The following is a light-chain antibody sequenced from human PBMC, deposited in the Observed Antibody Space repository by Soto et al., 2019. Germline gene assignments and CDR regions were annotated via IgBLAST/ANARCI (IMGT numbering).Light chain of an antibody. CDR1: QSVSSTY. J-gene: IGKJ1*01. Sequence: EIVLTQSPGTLSLSPGERATLSCRASQSVSSTYLAWYQQKPGQAPRLLIYSASSRATGIPDRFRGSGSATDFTLTISRLEPEDFAVDYCQQYGRSPRTFGQGTKVEIK. CDR2: SAS. CDR3: QQYGRSPRT. V-gene: IGKV3-20*01.